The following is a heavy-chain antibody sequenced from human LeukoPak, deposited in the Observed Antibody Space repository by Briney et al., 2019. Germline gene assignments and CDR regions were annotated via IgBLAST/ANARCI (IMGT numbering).Heavy chain of an antibody. J-gene: IGHJ4*02. CDR2: ISSSGSTI. V-gene: IGHV3-11*04. CDR1: GFTFSDYY. Sequence: GGSLRLSCAASGFTFSDYYMSWIRQAPGKGLEWASYISSSGSTIYYADSVKGRFTISRDNAKNSLYLQMNSLRAEDTAVYYCAGLRFLEWFPPYWGQGTLVTVSS. D-gene: IGHD3-3*01. CDR3: AGLRFLEWFPPY.